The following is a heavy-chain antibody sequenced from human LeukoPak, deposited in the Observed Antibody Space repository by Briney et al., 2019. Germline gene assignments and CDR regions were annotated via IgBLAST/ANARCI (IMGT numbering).Heavy chain of an antibody. CDR2: IYTSGST. D-gene: IGHD3-10*01. J-gene: IGHJ6*03. CDR1: GGSISSYY. Sequence: MTSETLSLTCTVSGGSISSYYWSWIRQPAGKGLEWIGRIYTSGSTNYNPSLKSRVTMSVDTSKNQFSLKLSSVTAADTAIYYCARAPERWYSYGSYTYHYMDVWGRGTTVTVSS. V-gene: IGHV4-4*07. CDR3: ARAPERWYSYGSYTYHYMDV.